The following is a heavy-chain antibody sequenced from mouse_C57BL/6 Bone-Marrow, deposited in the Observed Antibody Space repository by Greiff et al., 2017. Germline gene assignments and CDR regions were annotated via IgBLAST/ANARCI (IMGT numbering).Heavy chain of an antibody. V-gene: IGHV14-4*01. J-gene: IGHJ2*01. CDR3: TTMYWY. D-gene: IGHD4-1*01. CDR1: GFNIKDDY. CDR2: FDPENGDT. Sequence: VQLQQSGAELVRPGASVTLSCTASGFNIKDDYMHWVKQRPEQGLEWIGWFDPENGDTEYASKFQGKANITADTSSNTAYLQLSSLTSEDTAVYYCTTMYWYWGQGTTLTVSS.